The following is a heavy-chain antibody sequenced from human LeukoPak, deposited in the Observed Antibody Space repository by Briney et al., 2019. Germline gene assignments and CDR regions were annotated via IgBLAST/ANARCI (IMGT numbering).Heavy chain of an antibody. J-gene: IGHJ6*03. CDR3: ARHPDVISMV. Sequence: SGPTLVKPTQTLTLTCTFSGFSLSTSGVGVGWIRQPPGKGLEWIGTFYHGGSPYYNPHLKSRVHIVLDTSKNQFSLKLSSVTAADTAVYYCARHPDVISMVWGKGTTVTISS. D-gene: IGHD3-10*01. CDR1: GFSLSTSGVG. CDR2: FYHGGSP. V-gene: IGHV4-39*01.